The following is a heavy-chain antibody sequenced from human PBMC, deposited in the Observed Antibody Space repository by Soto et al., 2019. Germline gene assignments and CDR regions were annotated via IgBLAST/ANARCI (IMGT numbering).Heavy chain of an antibody. J-gene: IGHJ5*02. D-gene: IGHD5-18*01. Sequence: VKVSCKASGYTFTSYGISWVRQAPGQGLEWMGWISAYNGNTNYAQKLQGRVTISRDNAKNSLYLQMNSLRDEDTAVYYCERDHQYSYGLNWFDPWGQGTLVTVSS. CDR2: ISAYNGNT. V-gene: IGHV1-18*01. CDR1: GYTFTSYG. CDR3: ERDHQYSYGLNWFDP.